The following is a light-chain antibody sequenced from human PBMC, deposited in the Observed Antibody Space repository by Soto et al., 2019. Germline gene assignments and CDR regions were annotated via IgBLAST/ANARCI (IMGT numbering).Light chain of an antibody. J-gene: IGKJ4*01. V-gene: IGKV3-11*01. CDR2: DAS. CDR1: QSVSSY. Sequence: EIVLTQSPATLSLSPGERATLSCRASQSVSSYLAWYQQKPGQAPRLLIYDASNRATGIPARFSGSGSGTDFPLTISSLEPEDFAVYSCQQRSNSRLFTFGGGTKVEIK. CDR3: QQRSNSRLFT.